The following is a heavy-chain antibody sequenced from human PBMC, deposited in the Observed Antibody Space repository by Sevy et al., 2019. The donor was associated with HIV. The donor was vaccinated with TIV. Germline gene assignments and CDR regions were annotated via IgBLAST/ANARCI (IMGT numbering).Heavy chain of an antibody. CDR1: GYTFTFYD. CDR2: MNPNSGNT. J-gene: IGHJ4*02. CDR3: AKGASLYCSSIIGYDY. V-gene: IGHV1-8*01. D-gene: IGHD6-6*01. Sequence: ASVKVSCKASGYTFTFYDINWVRQATGQGLEWVGWMNPNSGNTGYAQKFQGRVTMTRNTSISTAYMELSSLRSEDTAVFYCAKGASLYCSSIIGYDYWGQGTLVTVSS.